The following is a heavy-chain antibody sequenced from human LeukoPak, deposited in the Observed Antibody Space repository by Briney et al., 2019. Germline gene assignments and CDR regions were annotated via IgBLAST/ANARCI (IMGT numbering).Heavy chain of an antibody. CDR2: INHSGST. CDR3: ARGHTMAGSDY. V-gene: IGHV4-34*01. J-gene: IGHJ4*02. CDR1: GGSFSGYY. Sequence: PSETLSLTCAVYGGSFSGYYWSWIRQPPVKGLEWIGEINHSGSTNYNPSLKSRVTISVDTSKNQFSLKLSSVTAADTAVYYCARGHTMAGSDYWGQGTLVTVSS. D-gene: IGHD5-24*01.